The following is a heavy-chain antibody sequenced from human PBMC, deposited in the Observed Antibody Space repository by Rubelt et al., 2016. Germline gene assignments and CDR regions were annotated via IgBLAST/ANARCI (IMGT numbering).Heavy chain of an antibody. Sequence: EVQLVESGGGLVQPGRSLRLSCAASGFTFDDYAMHWVRQAPGKGLEWVSGISWNSGSIGYADSVKGRFTISRDNAKNSLYLQMNSRRAEDTAVYYCARENLSSSGWSEYYFDYWGQGTLVTVSS. D-gene: IGHD6-19*01. CDR1: GFTFDDYA. J-gene: IGHJ4*02. CDR2: ISWNSGSI. V-gene: IGHV3-9*01. CDR3: ARENLSSSGWSEYYFDY.